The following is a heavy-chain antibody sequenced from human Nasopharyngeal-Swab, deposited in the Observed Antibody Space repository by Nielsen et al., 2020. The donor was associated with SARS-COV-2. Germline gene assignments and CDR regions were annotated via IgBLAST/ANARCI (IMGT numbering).Heavy chain of an antibody. V-gene: IGHV4-38-2*02. J-gene: IGHJ5*02. D-gene: IGHD3-3*01. CDR2: IYHSGST. Sequence: SETLSLTYTVSGYSISSGYYWGWIRQPPGKGLEWIGNIYHSGSTFYIPSLKSRVTISVDTSKNQFSLKLSSVTAADTAVYYCARARDRVTIFGVVRDWFDPWGQGTLVTVSS. CDR3: ARARDRVTIFGVVRDWFDP. CDR1: GYSISSGYY.